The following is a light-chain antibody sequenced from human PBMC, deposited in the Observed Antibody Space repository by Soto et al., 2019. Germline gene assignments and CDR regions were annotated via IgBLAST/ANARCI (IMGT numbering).Light chain of an antibody. CDR3: QQYGSSGT. CDR2: GAS. J-gene: IGKJ1*01. CDR1: QSVSNSY. Sequence: EIVLTQSPGTLSLSAGERATLSGRASQSVSNSYLASYQKKRGQAPSLLIYGASNRATGIPDRFSGSGSGADITLSISLLEPEDFAVYYCQQYGSSGTFGQGTKVEIK. V-gene: IGKV3-20*01.